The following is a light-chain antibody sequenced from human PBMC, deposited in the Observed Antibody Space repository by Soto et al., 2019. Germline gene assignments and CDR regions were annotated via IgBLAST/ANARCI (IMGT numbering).Light chain of an antibody. CDR2: EGT. CDR1: SSEVGSYNY. J-gene: IGLJ2*01. CDR3: SLYGGTL. Sequence: QSALTQPASLSASPGQSITISCTGTSSEVGSYNYICRYQHRPGKAPKLLIHEGTKRPSGVSDRFSASTSDTTASLTISGLQAEDEADYYCSLYGGTLFGGGTKLTVL. V-gene: IGLV2-23*01.